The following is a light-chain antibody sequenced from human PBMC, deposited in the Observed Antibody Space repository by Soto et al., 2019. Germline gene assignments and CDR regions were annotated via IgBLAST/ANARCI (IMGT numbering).Light chain of an antibody. CDR3: HQYGSFPHP. J-gene: IGKJ2*01. V-gene: IGKV3-20*01. Sequence: EIVLTQSPGTLSLSPGARATLSCRASQSVSGSSLAWYQHKPGQAPRLLIYGASSRATGIPDRFSSSGSETDFAFIISRREPEDFGMYYCHQYGSFPHPFGRGTELETK. CDR2: GAS. CDR1: QSVSGSS.